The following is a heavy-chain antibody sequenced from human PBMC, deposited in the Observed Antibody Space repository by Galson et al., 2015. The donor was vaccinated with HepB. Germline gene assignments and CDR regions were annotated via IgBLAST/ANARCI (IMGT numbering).Heavy chain of an antibody. V-gene: IGHV1-24*01. Sequence: SVKVSCKVSGYTLTEISMHWVRQAPGKGLEWMGGFDPEDGKTIYAQKFQGRVTVTEDTSTDTAYMELSSLRSGDTAVYYCATGGDYNILTGYYFGMDVWGQGTTVTVSS. CDR2: FDPEDGKT. J-gene: IGHJ6*02. D-gene: IGHD3-9*01. CDR3: ATGGDYNILTGYYFGMDV. CDR1: GYTLTEIS.